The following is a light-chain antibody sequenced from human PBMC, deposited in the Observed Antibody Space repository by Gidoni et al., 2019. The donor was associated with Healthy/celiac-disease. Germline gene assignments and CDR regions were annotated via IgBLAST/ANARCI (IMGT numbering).Light chain of an antibody. J-gene: IGKJ3*01. CDR2: AAS. V-gene: IGKV1-39*01. Sequence: DSQITQSPSSLSASVGDRVTITCRASQSISSYLNWYQQKPGKAPKLLIYAASSLHSGIPARFSGSGSGTDFTLTISSLQPEDFATYYCQQSYSTLPFTFGAGTKVDIK. CDR1: QSISSY. CDR3: QQSYSTLPFT.